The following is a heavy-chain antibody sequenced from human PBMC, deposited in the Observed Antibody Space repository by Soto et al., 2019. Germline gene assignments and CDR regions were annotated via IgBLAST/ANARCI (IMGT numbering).Heavy chain of an antibody. Sequence: SETLSLTCTVSGGSISSYYWSWIRQPPGKGLEWIGYIYYSGSTNYNPSLKSRVTISVDTSKNQFSLKLSSVTAADTAVYYCARSPMVRGHLHNWFDPWGQGTLVTVSS. J-gene: IGHJ5*02. CDR1: GGSISSYY. V-gene: IGHV4-59*01. CDR2: IYYSGST. D-gene: IGHD3-10*01. CDR3: ARSPMVRGHLHNWFDP.